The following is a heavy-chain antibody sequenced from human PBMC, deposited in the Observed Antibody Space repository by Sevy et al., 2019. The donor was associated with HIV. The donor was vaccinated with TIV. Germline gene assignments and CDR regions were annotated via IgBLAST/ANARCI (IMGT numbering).Heavy chain of an antibody. V-gene: IGHV1-8*01. CDR2: MNPNSGNT. J-gene: IGHJ4*02. D-gene: IGHD1-1*01. Sequence: ASVKVSCKASGYTFTRYDINWVRQATGQGLEWMGWMNPNSGNTGYAQKFQGRVTMTRNTSISTAYMERSSLRSEDTAVYYCARRGSGNKNEKDYWGQGTLVTASS. CDR3: ARRGSGNKNEKDY. CDR1: GYTFTRYD.